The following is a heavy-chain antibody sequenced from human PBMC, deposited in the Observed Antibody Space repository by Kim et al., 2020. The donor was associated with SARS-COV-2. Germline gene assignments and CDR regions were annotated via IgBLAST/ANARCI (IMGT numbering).Heavy chain of an antibody. V-gene: IGHV3-48*01. Sequence: GWALRLSCAASGFTFISYSINWVRQAPGKGLEWVSYISSSSSTIYYADSVKGRFTISRDNAKNSLYLQMNSLRAEDTAVYYCARRGYYGSGTYNWFDPWG. CDR1: GFTFISYS. CDR3: ARRGYYGSGTYNWFDP. J-gene: IGHJ5*02. D-gene: IGHD3-10*01. CDR2: ISSSSSTI.